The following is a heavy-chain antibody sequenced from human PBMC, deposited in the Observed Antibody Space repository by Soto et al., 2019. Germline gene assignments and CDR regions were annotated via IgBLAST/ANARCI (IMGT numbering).Heavy chain of an antibody. D-gene: IGHD5-18*01. CDR1: GYTFTGYY. V-gene: IGHV1-2*04. Sequence: ASVKVSCKASGYTFTGYYMHWVRQAPGQGLEWMGWINPNSGGTNYAQKFQGWVTMTRDTSISTAYMELSRLRSDDTAVYYCTRSGNTGYYGMDVWGQGTTVTVSS. J-gene: IGHJ6*02. CDR3: TRSGNTGYYGMDV. CDR2: INPNSGGT.